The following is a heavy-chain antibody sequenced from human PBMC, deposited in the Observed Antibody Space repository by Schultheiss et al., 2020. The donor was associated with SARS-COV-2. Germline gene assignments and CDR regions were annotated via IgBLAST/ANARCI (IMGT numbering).Heavy chain of an antibody. Sequence: GGSLRLSCAASGFTFSSYTMNWVRQAPGKGLEWVSTIDGRTTNTHYAASVEGRFAISRDNFNNILYLQMNSLRAEDTAVYYCARRPITMVRGVMYWFDPWGQGTLVTVSS. CDR1: GFTFSSYT. CDR3: ARRPITMVRGVMYWFDP. CDR2: IDGRTTNT. D-gene: IGHD3-10*01. J-gene: IGHJ5*02. V-gene: IGHV3-23*01.